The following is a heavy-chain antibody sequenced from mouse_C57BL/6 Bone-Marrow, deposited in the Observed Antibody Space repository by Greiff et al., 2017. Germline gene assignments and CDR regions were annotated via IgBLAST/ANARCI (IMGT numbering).Heavy chain of an antibody. CDR2: IDPENGDT. V-gene: IGHV14-4*01. J-gene: IGHJ2*01. CDR3: TNPVVADFDY. CDR1: GFNIKDDY. Sequence: VQLQQSGAELVRPGASVKLSCTASGFNIKDDYMHWVKQRPEQGLEWIGWIDPENGDTESASKFQGKATITADTSSNTAYLQLSSLTSEDTAVYYCTNPVVADFDYGGQGTTLTVSS. D-gene: IGHD1-1*01.